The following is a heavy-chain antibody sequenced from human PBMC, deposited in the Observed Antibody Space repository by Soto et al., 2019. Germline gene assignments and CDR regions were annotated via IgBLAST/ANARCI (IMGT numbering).Heavy chain of an antibody. V-gene: IGHV3-23*01. Sequence: EVQLLESGGGLVQPGGSLRLSCSAPGFTFSNYAMNWVRQAPGKGLEWVSVISGSGGSTCYADSVKGRFTISRDNSKNTLYLQMNSLRGEDTAVYYCARRSSGWYFDYWGQGTLVTVSS. CDR2: ISGSGGST. D-gene: IGHD6-19*01. J-gene: IGHJ4*02. CDR1: GFTFSNYA. CDR3: ARRSSGWYFDY.